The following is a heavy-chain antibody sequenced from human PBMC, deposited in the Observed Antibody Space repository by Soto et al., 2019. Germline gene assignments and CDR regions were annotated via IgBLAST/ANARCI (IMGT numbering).Heavy chain of an antibody. D-gene: IGHD3-22*01. CDR2: ISGSGGST. CDR3: AKRDYYDSSGYYPAYYFDY. CDR1: GFTFSSYA. Sequence: QPGGSLRLSCAASGFTFSSYAMSWVRQAPGKGLEWVSAISGSGGSTYYADSVKGRFTISRDNSKNTLYLQMNSLRAEDTAVYYCAKRDYYDSSGYYPAYYFDYWGQGTLVTVSS. V-gene: IGHV3-23*01. J-gene: IGHJ4*02.